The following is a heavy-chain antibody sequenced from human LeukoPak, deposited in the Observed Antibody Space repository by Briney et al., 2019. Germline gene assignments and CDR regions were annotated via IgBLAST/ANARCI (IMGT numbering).Heavy chain of an antibody. J-gene: IGHJ4*02. CDR1: GYSFTSYW. CDR3: ARQTYYYDNSGYFAY. V-gene: IGHV5-51*01. CDR2: IYPGDSDT. D-gene: IGHD3-22*01. Sequence: GESLKISCKGSGYSFTSYWIAWVRQMPGKGLEWMGIIYPGDSDTRYSPSFQGQVTISADKSISTAYLQWSSLKASDTAMYYCARQTYYYDNSGYFAYWGQGTLSPSPQ.